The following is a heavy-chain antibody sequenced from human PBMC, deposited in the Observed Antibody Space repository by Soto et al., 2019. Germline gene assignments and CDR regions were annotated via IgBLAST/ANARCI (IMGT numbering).Heavy chain of an antibody. CDR3: ASSLSPAGYYYYGMNV. CDR1: GFSLGSSG. V-gene: IGHV3-23*01. D-gene: IGHD2-2*01. CDR2: ISGSGGSA. J-gene: IGHJ6*02. Sequence: EVQLLESGGGVVQPGGSLRLTCAASGFSLGSSGMSWVRQAPGKGLEWVSSISGSGGSAYYADSVKGRFTISRDNSKNTLYLQMRSLRAEDTAVYYFASSLSPAGYYYYGMNVWGQGTTVTVSS.